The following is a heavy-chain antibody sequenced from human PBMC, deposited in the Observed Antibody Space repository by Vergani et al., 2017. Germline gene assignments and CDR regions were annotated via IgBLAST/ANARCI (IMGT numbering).Heavy chain of an antibody. CDR1: GGSISSGDHC. CDR2: IFYSGTT. D-gene: IGHD6-25*01. Sequence: QVQLQESGPGVVKPSQTLSLTCAVSGGSISSGDHCWTWIRQRPGKGLEWIGYIFYSGTTYDNPSLRSGLTISVDTSQNQFSLKLRSVTAAATAVYYCARVDTQVPATSHFYYMDVWGKGTTVVVSS. CDR3: ARVDTQVPATSHFYYMDV. J-gene: IGHJ6*03. V-gene: IGHV4-31*11.